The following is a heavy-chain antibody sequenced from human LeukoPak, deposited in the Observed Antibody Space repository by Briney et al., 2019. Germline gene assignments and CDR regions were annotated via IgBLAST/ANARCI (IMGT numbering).Heavy chain of an antibody. V-gene: IGHV5-10-1*01. J-gene: IGHJ4*02. CDR3: ARDGGGVSSWVSH. CDR1: GYSFSSYW. D-gene: IGHD2-8*02. CDR2: IDPGDSFT. Sequence: HGESLRISCKGSGYSFSSYWISWVRQMPGKGLEWTGRIDPGDSFTKYRPSLEGRVTISADKSLSTVYLQWSSLKASDTAIYYCARDGGGVSSWVSHWGQGTLVTVSS.